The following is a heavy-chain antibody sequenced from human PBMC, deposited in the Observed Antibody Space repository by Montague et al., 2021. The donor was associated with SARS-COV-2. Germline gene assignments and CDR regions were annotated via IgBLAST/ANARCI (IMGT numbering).Heavy chain of an antibody. J-gene: IGHJ2*01. CDR3: ARRRWLTDNWYFDL. Sequence: ETLSLTCTVSGGSISSSNYMSWVRQAPGKGLEWVSVIYSGGSTYYADSVKGRFTISRHNSKNTLYLHMNSLRAEDTAVYYCARRRWLTDNWYFDLWGRGTLVTVSS. CDR2: IYSGGST. V-gene: IGHV3-53*04. CDR1: GGSISSSNY. D-gene: IGHD5-12*01.